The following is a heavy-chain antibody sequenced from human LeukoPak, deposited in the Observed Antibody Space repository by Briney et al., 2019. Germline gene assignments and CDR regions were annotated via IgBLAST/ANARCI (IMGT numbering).Heavy chain of an antibody. Sequence: PSETLSLTCAVSGGSISSGGYSWSWIRQPPGTGLEWIGYIYHSGSTYYNPSLKSRVTISVDRSKNQFSLKLSSVTAADTAVYYCARQGYYYDSSGSTRGYYFDYWGQGTLVTVSS. J-gene: IGHJ4*02. D-gene: IGHD3-22*01. CDR2: IYHSGST. V-gene: IGHV4-30-2*01. CDR1: GGSISSGGYS. CDR3: ARQGYYYDSSGSTRGYYFDY.